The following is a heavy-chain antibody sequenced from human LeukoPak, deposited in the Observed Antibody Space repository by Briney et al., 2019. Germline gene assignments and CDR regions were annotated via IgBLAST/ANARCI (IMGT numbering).Heavy chain of an antibody. CDR1: GYTFTDYY. V-gene: IGHV1-2*02. CDR3: ARASREQWLGFDY. J-gene: IGHJ4*02. D-gene: IGHD6-19*01. Sequence: GASVTVSYKASGYTFTDYYMHWVRQAPGQGPEGMGWINPNSGGTNYAQKFQGRVTMTRDTSISTAYMELSRLRSDDTAVYYCARASREQWLGFDYWGQGTLVTVSS. CDR2: INPNSGGT.